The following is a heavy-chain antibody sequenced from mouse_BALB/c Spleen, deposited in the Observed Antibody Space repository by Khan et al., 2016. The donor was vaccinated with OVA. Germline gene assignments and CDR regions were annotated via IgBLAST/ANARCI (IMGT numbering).Heavy chain of an antibody. J-gene: IGHJ3*01. D-gene: IGHD1-3*01. CDR3: VDNYTGSFAY. CDR1: GFTFRSYS. CDR2: ISSGGDYT. V-gene: IGHV5-6*01. Sequence: EVELVESGGDLVKPGGSLKLSCAASGFTFRSYSMSWVRKTPDKRLEWVASISSGGDYTYYPDSVKGRFTISRDNATNTLYLQMSDLKSEDTAIFHYVDNYTGSFAYWCQGTLVTVSA.